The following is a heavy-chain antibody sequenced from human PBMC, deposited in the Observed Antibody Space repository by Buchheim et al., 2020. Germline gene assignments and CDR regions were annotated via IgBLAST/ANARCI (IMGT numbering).Heavy chain of an antibody. V-gene: IGHV3-48*01. CDR1: GFTLSSYG. CDR2: ISTTTGTI. J-gene: IGHJ4*02. Sequence: EVQLAESGGGLVQPGGSLRLSCAASGFTLSSYGMHWVRQAPGEGLEWVAYISTTTGTIHYADSVKGRFTISRDNGKNSLYFQMSSLRAEDTAVYYCARSPDQVARFDYWGQGTL. D-gene: IGHD2-15*01. CDR3: ARSPDQVARFDY.